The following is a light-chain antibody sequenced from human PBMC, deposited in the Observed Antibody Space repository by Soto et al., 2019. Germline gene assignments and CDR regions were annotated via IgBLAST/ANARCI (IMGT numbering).Light chain of an antibody. V-gene: IGKV3-15*01. J-gene: IGKJ1*01. CDR1: QDIGTK. CDR2: DVS. CDR3: QQYGSPGA. Sequence: EIVMTQSPAILSVSPGERGTLSCRASQDIGTKLAWYQQKPGQAPSLLMYDVSTRASAAPARFSGSGSGSEFTLTISSLQSEDFAIYFCQQYGSPGAFGQGTKVDIK.